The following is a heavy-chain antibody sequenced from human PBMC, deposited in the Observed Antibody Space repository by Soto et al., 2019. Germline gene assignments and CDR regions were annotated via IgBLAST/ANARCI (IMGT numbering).Heavy chain of an antibody. CDR1: GGTFSSYA. V-gene: IGHV1-69*06. CDR3: ARAAYRSLWFLSH. CDR2: IIPIFGTA. D-gene: IGHD3-9*01. J-gene: IGHJ4*02. Sequence: EASVKVSCKASGGTFSSYAISWVRQAPGQGLEWMGGIIPIFGTANYAQKFQGRVTITADKSTSTAYMELSSLRSEDTGVYYCARAAYRSLWFLSHWAQGTLVTVSS.